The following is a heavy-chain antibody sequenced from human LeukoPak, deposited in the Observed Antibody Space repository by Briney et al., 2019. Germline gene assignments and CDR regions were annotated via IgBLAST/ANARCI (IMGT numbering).Heavy chain of an antibody. CDR2: INPNSGGT. Sequence: GASVKVSCKASGYTFTGYYMHWVRQAPGQGLEWMGWINPNSGGTNYAQKFQGRVTMTRDTSISTAYMELSRLRSDDTAVYYCARGDYSSSWTDFDYWGQGTLVTVSS. V-gene: IGHV1-2*02. J-gene: IGHJ4*02. D-gene: IGHD6-13*01. CDR3: ARGDYSSSWTDFDY. CDR1: GYTFTGYY.